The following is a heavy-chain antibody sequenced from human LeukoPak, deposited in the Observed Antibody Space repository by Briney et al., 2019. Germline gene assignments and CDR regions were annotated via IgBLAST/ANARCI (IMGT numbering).Heavy chain of an antibody. CDR2: IRYDGSNK. CDR3: AKASAGYCSSTSCYFGWFDP. Sequence: GGSLRLSCGTSGFTFRSYGMHWVRQAPGKGLEWVAFIRYDGSNKYYADSVKGRFTISRDNSKNTLYLQMNSLRAEDTAVYYCAKASAGYCSSTSCYFGWFDPWGQGTLVTVSS. J-gene: IGHJ5*02. CDR1: GFTFRSYG. V-gene: IGHV3-30*02. D-gene: IGHD2-2*01.